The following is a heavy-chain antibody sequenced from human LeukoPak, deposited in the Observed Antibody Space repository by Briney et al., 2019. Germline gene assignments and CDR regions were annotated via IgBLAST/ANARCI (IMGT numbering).Heavy chain of an antibody. Sequence: SETLSLTCIVSGYSISSGYLWGWIRQPPGKRLEWIGSTYHGGTTYSNPSLKSRVIISEDTSKNQFSLKLSSVTAADTAVYYCARGSGDWTYYFDYWGQGTLVTVSS. CDR3: ARGSGDWTYYFDY. CDR1: GYSISSGYL. J-gene: IGHJ4*02. D-gene: IGHD2-21*02. V-gene: IGHV4-38-2*02. CDR2: TYHGGTT.